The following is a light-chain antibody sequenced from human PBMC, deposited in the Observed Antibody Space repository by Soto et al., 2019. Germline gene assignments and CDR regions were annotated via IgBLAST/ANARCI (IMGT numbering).Light chain of an antibody. CDR1: QSVSSN. V-gene: IGKV3-15*01. Sequence: EIVMTQSPATLSVSPGERATLSCRASQSVSSNLAWYQQKPGQAPRLLIYGAPTRATCIPARFSGSGSGTEFTLTTSSLQSEDFAVCSCQQYNNWRTFGQGTKVEIK. CDR2: GAP. CDR3: QQYNNWRT. J-gene: IGKJ1*01.